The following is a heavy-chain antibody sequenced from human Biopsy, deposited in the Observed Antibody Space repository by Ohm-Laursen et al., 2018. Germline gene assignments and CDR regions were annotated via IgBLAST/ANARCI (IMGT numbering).Heavy chain of an antibody. V-gene: IGHV4-31*03. D-gene: IGHD3-9*01. CDR3: VREPKTGTAEAWYFDL. J-gene: IGHJ2*01. CDR2: ISYNERT. Sequence: SETLSLTCSVSGASVKTSGYFGAWIRQRPGKGLEWIGYISYNERTHYNPSLTSRLAISFDTSNNRISLQLRSVSVADPAVYYCVREPKTGTAEAWYFDLWGRGSPVTVPS. CDR1: GASVKTSGYF.